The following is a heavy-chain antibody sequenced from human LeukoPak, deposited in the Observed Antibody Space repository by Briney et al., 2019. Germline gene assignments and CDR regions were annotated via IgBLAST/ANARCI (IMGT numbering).Heavy chain of an antibody. CDR3: ARASRYDGGGYGLDV. CDR1: AFTFSSYE. Sequence: GGSLKLSCAASAFTFSSYEMNWVRQAPGKGLEWVSYISSSAHTIYYADSVKGRFTISRDNAKNSLYLQMNSLRAEDTALYYCARASRYDGGGYGLDVWGQGTTVTVSS. J-gene: IGHJ6*02. D-gene: IGHD3-22*01. CDR2: ISSSAHTI. V-gene: IGHV3-48*03.